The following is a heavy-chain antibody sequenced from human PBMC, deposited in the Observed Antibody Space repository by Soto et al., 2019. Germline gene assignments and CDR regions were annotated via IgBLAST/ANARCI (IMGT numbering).Heavy chain of an antibody. CDR2: IKQDGSEK. CDR1: GFTFSSYW. CDR3: ARVSTMVRGVSALRYFDY. Sequence: GGSLRLSCAASGFTFSSYWMSWVRQAPGKGLEWVANIKQDGSEKYYVDSVKGRFTISRDNAKNSLYLQMNSLRAEDTAVYYCARVSTMVRGVSALRYFDYWGQGTLVTAPQ. J-gene: IGHJ4*02. V-gene: IGHV3-7*01. D-gene: IGHD3-10*01.